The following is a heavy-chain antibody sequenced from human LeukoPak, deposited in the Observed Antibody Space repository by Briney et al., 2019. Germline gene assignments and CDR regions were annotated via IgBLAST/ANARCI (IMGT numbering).Heavy chain of an antibody. CDR2: MNPNSGNT. J-gene: IGHJ6*03. Sequence: ASVKVSCKASGYTFTSYDINWVRQATGQGLEWMGWMNPNSGNTGCAQKFQGRVTMTRNTSISTAYMELSSLRSEDTAVYYCARRVGLVVVPAAIPSDDYYYMDVWGKGTTVTVSS. CDR3: ARRVGLVVVPAAIPSDDYYYMDV. CDR1: GYTFTSYD. V-gene: IGHV1-8*01. D-gene: IGHD2-2*01.